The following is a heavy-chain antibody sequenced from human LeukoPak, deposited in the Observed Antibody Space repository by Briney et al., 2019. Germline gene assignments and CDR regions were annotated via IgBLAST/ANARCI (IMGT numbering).Heavy chain of an antibody. CDR1: GGSFSGYY. J-gene: IGHJ1*01. Sequence: SETPSLTXAVYGGSFSGYYWSWIRQPPGKGLEWIGEINHSGSTNYNPSLKSRVTISVDTSKNQFSLKLSSVTAADTAVYYCARDGDYYDSSGYYYVWGQGTLVTVSS. CDR2: INHSGST. D-gene: IGHD3-22*01. V-gene: IGHV4-34*01. CDR3: ARDGDYYDSSGYYYV.